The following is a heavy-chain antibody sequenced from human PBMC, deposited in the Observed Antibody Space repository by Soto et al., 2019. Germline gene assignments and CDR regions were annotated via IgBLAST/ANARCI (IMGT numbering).Heavy chain of an antibody. Sequence: QPGGSLRLSCAASGFTFSSYAMSWVRQAPGKGLEWVSAISGSGGSTYYAGSVKGRFTISRDNSKNSLYLQMNSLRAEDTAVYYCASPYYDNSGPRFDYWGQGTLVTVSS. J-gene: IGHJ4*02. V-gene: IGHV3-23*01. CDR1: GFTFSSYA. CDR3: ASPYYDNSGPRFDY. D-gene: IGHD3-22*01. CDR2: ISGSGGST.